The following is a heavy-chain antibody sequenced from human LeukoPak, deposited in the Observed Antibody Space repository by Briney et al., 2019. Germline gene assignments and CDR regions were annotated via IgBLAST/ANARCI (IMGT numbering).Heavy chain of an antibody. Sequence: SETLSLTCTVSGGSISSSGYYWGWIRQPPGKGLEWIGTIYYSGTTYYNPSLKSRVTISVDTSKNQFSLNLSSVTAADTAVYYCARQKGNFDYWGQGTLVPVSS. V-gene: IGHV4-39*01. CDR3: ARQKGNFDY. CDR2: IYYSGTT. CDR1: GGSISSSGYY. D-gene: IGHD3-10*01. J-gene: IGHJ4*02.